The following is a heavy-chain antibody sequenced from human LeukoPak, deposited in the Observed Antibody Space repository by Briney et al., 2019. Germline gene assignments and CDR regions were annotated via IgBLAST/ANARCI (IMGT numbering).Heavy chain of an antibody. V-gene: IGHV4-59*12. Sequence: SETLSLTCTVSGGSITSYYWSWIRQSPGRGLEWIGYIYYSGSTNYNPSLKSRVTISVDTSKNQFSLKLSSVTAADTAVYYCARGPHTGVNYYDSSGYYYWGQGTLVTVSS. CDR2: IYYSGST. CDR1: GGSITSYY. D-gene: IGHD3-22*01. CDR3: ARGPHTGVNYYDSSGYYY. J-gene: IGHJ4*02.